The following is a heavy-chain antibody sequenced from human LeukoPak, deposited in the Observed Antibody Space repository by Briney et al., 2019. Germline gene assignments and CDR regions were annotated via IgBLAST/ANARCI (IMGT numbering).Heavy chain of an antibody. J-gene: IGHJ4*02. V-gene: IGHV3-7*03. CDR3: ARYNSAWKTDDY. Sequence: GGSLRLSCAASGFTFNSYWMTWVRKAPGKGLEWVADIKQDGSDKYYAGSVKGRFTISRDNAKNSLYLQMNSLRAEDTAVYFCARYNSAWKTDDYWGQGTLVTVSS. CDR2: IKQDGSDK. CDR1: GFTFNSYW. D-gene: IGHD6-19*01.